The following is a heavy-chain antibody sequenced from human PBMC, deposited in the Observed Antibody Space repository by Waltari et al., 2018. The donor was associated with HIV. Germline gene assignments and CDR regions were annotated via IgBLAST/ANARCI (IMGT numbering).Heavy chain of an antibody. Sequence: EVQLVESGGGLVQPGGSLRLSCAASGFTFSSYWMSWVRQAPGKGLEWVANIKQDGSEKYYVDSVKGRFTISRDNAKNSLYLQMNSLRAEDTAVYYCARDAGRGSSCFDYWGQGTLVTVSS. J-gene: IGHJ4*02. CDR1: GFTFSSYW. CDR3: ARDAGRGSSCFDY. D-gene: IGHD6-13*01. CDR2: IKQDGSEK. V-gene: IGHV3-7*03.